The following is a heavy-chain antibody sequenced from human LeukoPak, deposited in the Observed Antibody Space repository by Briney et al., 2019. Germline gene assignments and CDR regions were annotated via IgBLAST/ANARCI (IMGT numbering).Heavy chain of an antibody. CDR2: IYTSGST. Sequence: SQTLSLTCTVSGGSISSGSYYWSWIRQPAGKGLEWIGRIYTSGSTNYNPSLKSRVTISVDTSKNQFSLKLSSVTAADTAVYYCARAPLTRGSSWYPGAFDIWGQGTMVTVSS. CDR1: GGSISSGSYY. J-gene: IGHJ3*02. V-gene: IGHV4-61*02. D-gene: IGHD6-13*01. CDR3: ARAPLTRGSSWYPGAFDI.